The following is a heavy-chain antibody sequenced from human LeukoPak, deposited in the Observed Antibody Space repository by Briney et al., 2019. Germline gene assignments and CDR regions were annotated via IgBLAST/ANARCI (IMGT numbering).Heavy chain of an antibody. CDR1: RFTFSSYA. Sequence: GGSLRLSCSASRFTFSSYAMHWVRQAPGKGLEYVSAISSNGGSTYYADSVKGRFTISRDNSKNTLYLQMSSLRAEDTAVYYCVKGELLWFGELNPDAFDIWGQGTMVTVSS. CDR3: VKGELLWFGELNPDAFDI. D-gene: IGHD3-10*01. V-gene: IGHV3-64D*06. CDR2: ISSNGGST. J-gene: IGHJ3*02.